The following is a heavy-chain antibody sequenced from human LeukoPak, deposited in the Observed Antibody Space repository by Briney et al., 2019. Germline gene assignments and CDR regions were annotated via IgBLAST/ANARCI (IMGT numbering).Heavy chain of an antibody. CDR1: GFTFSSYS. Sequence: GGSLRLSCAASGFTFSSYSMNWVRQAPGKGLEWVSYISSSYSTIFYADSVKGRFTISRDNAKNSLYLQMNSLRAEDTAVYFCARGAGSYYGYFQSWGQGTLVTVSS. CDR2: ISSSYSTI. J-gene: IGHJ1*01. D-gene: IGHD1-26*01. V-gene: IGHV3-48*04. CDR3: ARGAGSYYGYFQS.